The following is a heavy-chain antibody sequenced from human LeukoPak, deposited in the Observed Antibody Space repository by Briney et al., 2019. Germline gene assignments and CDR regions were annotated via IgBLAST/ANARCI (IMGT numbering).Heavy chain of an antibody. CDR3: ARDGGSAWFFRY. CDR1: GFTFSDYY. Sequence: AGGSLRLSCAASGFTFSDYYISWIRQAPGKGLEWVSYISSSGNTKYYADSVKGRFTISRDNAKNSLYLQMNSLRAEDTAVYYCARDGGSAWFFRYWGQGTLVTVSS. D-gene: IGHD6-19*01. V-gene: IGHV3-11*04. CDR2: ISSSGNTK. J-gene: IGHJ4*02.